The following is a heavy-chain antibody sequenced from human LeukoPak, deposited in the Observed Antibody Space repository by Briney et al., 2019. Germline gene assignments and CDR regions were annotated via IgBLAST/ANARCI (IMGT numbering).Heavy chain of an antibody. Sequence: ASVKVSCKASGYTFTGYYMHWVRQAPGQGLEWMGWINPNSGGTNYAQKLQGRVTMTRDTSISTAYMELSRLRSDDTAVYYCAGDLYQLPPLDWFDPWGQGTLVTVSS. D-gene: IGHD2-2*01. CDR2: INPNSGGT. CDR1: GYTFTGYY. J-gene: IGHJ5*02. CDR3: AGDLYQLPPLDWFDP. V-gene: IGHV1-2*02.